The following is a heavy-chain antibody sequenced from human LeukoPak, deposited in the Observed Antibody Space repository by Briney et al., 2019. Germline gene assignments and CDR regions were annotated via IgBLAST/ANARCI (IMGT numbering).Heavy chain of an antibody. D-gene: IGHD6-6*01. Sequence: SQTLSLTCTVSGGSISSGGYYWSWIRQHPGKGLEWIGYIYYSGSTYYNPSLKSRVTISVDTSKNQFFLKLSSVTAADTAVYYCASGIAAHIDYWGQGTLVTVSS. CDR3: ASGIAAHIDY. V-gene: IGHV4-31*03. CDR1: GGSISSGGYY. J-gene: IGHJ4*02. CDR2: IYYSGST.